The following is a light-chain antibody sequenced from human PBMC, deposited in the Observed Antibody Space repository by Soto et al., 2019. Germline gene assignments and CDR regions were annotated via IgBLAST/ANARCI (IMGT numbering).Light chain of an antibody. CDR2: EVS. CDR3: RSYTSSSSYV. CDR1: ISDVGGYNY. J-gene: IGLJ1*01. Sequence: QSSLTQPDSVSGSPGQSITMSCTGTISDVGGYNYVSWYQQHPGKAPKLMIYEVSNRPSGVSNRFSGSKSGNTASLTISGLQAEDEADYYCRSYTSSSSYVFGTGTKVTVL. V-gene: IGLV2-14*01.